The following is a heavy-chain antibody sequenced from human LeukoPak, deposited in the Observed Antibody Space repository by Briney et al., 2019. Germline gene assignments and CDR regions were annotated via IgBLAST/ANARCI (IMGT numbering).Heavy chain of an antibody. J-gene: IGHJ6*02. CDR3: ARVGGTNYYYYGMDV. Sequence: SETLSLTCAVYGGSFSGYYRSWIRQPPGKGLEWIGEINHSGSTNYNPSLKSRVTISVDTSKNQFSLKLSSVTAADTAVYYCARVGGTNYYYYGMDVWGQGTTVTVSS. CDR2: INHSGST. V-gene: IGHV4-34*01. D-gene: IGHD1-26*01. CDR1: GGSFSGYY.